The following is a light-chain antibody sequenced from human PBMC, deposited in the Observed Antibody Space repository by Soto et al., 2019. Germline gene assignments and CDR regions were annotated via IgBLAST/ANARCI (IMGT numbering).Light chain of an antibody. CDR3: SSFAGTNSFV. J-gene: IGLJ1*01. CDR2: EVT. CDR1: TSDIGAYNY. V-gene: IGLV2-8*01. Sequence: SVMTTPPSASGSPGQSVTISCTVTTSDIGAYNYVSWYQQRPGKAPKLIIYEVTRRPSGVPDRIFGSKSYTTASLTVSGLQAEDEADYYCSSFAGTNSFVFGTGTKVTVL.